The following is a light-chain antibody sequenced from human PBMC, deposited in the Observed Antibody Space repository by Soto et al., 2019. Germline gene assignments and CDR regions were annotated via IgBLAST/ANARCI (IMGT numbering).Light chain of an antibody. CDR1: KLGDKY. V-gene: IGLV3-1*01. CDR3: QAWDSSPE. J-gene: IGLJ2*01. CDR2: QDS. Sequence: SSELTQPPSVSVSPGQTASITCSGDKLGDKYACWYQQKPGQSPVLVIYQDSKRPSGIPERFSGSNSGNTATLTISGTQAMDEADYYCQAWDSSPEFGGGTKVTVL.